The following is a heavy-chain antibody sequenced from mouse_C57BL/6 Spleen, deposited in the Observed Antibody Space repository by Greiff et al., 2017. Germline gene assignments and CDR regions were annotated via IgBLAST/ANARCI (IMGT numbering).Heavy chain of an antibody. CDR1: GFTFSSYA. D-gene: IGHD2-4*01. CDR2: ISDGGSYT. J-gene: IGHJ4*01. V-gene: IGHV5-4*03. CDR3: ARALRPYYYAMDY. Sequence: EVMVVESGGGLVKPGGSLKLSCAASGFTFSSYAMSWVRQTPEKRLEWVATISDGGSYTYYPDNVKGRFTISRDNAKNNLYLQMSHLKSEDTAMYYCARALRPYYYAMDYWGQGTSVTVSS.